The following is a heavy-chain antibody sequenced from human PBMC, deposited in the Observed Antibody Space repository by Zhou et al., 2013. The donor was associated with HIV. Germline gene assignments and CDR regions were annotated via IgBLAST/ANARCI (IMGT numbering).Heavy chain of an antibody. V-gene: IGHV1-69*05. D-gene: IGHD5-18*01. J-gene: IGHJ4*02. CDR3: ARANSGDSLGYFDY. Sequence: QVQLVQSGAEVKKPGSSVKVSCKASGGTFSTYAISWVRLAPGQGLEWMGGIIPIWGTANHAQKFQGRVTTTTDEPTSTAYMELTNLTSEDTADYYCARANSGDSLGYFDYWGQGTLVTVSS. CDR2: IIPIWGTA. CDR1: GGTFSTYA.